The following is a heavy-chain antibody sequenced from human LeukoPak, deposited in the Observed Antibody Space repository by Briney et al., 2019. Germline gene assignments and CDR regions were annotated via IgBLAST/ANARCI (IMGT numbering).Heavy chain of an antibody. Sequence: GGSLRLSCAASGFTVSSNYMSWVRQALGKGLEWVSVIYSGGSTYYADSVKGRFTISRDNSKNTLSLQMNSLRADDTAVYYCARASKASAPFDCWGQGTLVTVSS. V-gene: IGHV3-53*01. CDR1: GFTVSSNY. CDR2: IYSGGST. D-gene: IGHD3-10*01. J-gene: IGHJ4*02. CDR3: ARASKASAPFDC.